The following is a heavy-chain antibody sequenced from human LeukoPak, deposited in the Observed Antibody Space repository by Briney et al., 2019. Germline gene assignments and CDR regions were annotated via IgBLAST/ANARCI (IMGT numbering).Heavy chain of an antibody. CDR1: GGSFSSGGYY. D-gene: IGHD2-2*01. Sequence: SETLSLTCTVSGGSFSSGGYYWGWIRQPPGKGLDWIGSIYYSGSTYYNPSLKSRVTISVDTSKNRFSLRLSSVTAADTAVYYCARSYCSSVSCYAVGAFDIWGQGTMVTVSS. CDR2: IYYSGST. CDR3: ARSYCSSVSCYAVGAFDI. J-gene: IGHJ3*02. V-gene: IGHV4-39*01.